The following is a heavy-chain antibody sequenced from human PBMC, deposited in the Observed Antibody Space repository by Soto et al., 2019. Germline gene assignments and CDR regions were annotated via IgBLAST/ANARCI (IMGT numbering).Heavy chain of an antibody. CDR1: AGSFSHYY. J-gene: IGHJ3*02. CDR2: IKHSGSN. CDR3: ARGGSSDWQVALDI. Sequence: QVQQQPWGAGLLKPSETLSLTCAVYAGSFSHYYWNWVRQSPGKGLEWIGKIKHSGSNNYNPSLRSRVSISVDMSKNQFSLTLSSVTAADTAVYYCARGGSSDWQVALDIWGQVTMVTVSS. D-gene: IGHD6-19*01. V-gene: IGHV4-34*01.